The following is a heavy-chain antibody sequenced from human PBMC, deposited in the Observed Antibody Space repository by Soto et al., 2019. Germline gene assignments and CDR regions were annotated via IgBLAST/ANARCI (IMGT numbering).Heavy chain of an antibody. Sequence: QVQLQQWGAGLLKPSETLSLTCAVYGGSFSGYYWTWIRQPPGTGLEWIGEINHSGSTNYNPSLKSRVTISVDQSKNQFSLKLTSVTAADTAVYSCARDKITGVFDYWGQGTLVTVSS. J-gene: IGHJ4*02. CDR1: GGSFSGYY. CDR2: INHSGST. D-gene: IGHD2-8*02. V-gene: IGHV4-34*01. CDR3: ARDKITGVFDY.